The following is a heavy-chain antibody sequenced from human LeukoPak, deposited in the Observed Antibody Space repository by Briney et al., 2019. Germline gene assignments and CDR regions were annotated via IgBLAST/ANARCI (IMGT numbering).Heavy chain of an antibody. Sequence: GGSLRLSCAASGFSFSDFYMSWIRQPPGKGLECVSYISSTGSSMYYPDSVKGRFTISRDNAKNSLFLQMNSLRADDTAVYYCARGGGPLVGDAFDVWGLGTMVTVSS. J-gene: IGHJ3*01. D-gene: IGHD6-6*01. V-gene: IGHV3-11*01. CDR3: ARGGGPLVGDAFDV. CDR2: ISSTGSSM. CDR1: GFSFSDFY.